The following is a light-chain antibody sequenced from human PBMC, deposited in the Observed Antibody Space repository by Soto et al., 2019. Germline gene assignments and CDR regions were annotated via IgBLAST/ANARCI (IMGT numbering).Light chain of an antibody. CDR3: AGWEDSLNGVG. J-gene: IGLJ2*01. CDR2: DVN. CDR1: SSDVGAYNF. Sequence: QSALTQPRSVSGSPGQSVTISCTGSSSDVGAYNFASWYQQHPGAAPKLLIHDVNKRPPGVPDRFSASKSGNTASLTISGLQAEDEADYYCAGWEDSLNGVGFGGGTKLTVL. V-gene: IGLV2-11*01.